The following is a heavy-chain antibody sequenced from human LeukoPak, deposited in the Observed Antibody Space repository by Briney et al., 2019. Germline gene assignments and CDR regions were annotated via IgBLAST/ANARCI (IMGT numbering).Heavy chain of an antibody. D-gene: IGHD3-10*01. CDR2: INPNSGGT. J-gene: IGHJ4*02. V-gene: IGHV1-2*02. Sequence: ASVKVSCKASGYTFNGYYMHWVRQAPGQGLEWMGWINPNSGGTNYAQKFQGRVTMTRDTSISTAYMELSRLRSDDTAVYYCARDSASQDYYGSGSYYTFDYWGQGTLVTVSS. CDR1: GYTFNGYY. CDR3: ARDSASQDYYGSGSYYTFDY.